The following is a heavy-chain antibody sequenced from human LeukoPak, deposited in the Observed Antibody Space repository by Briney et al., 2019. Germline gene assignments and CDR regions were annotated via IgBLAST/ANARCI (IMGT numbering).Heavy chain of an antibody. D-gene: IGHD3-22*01. Sequence: GASVKVSCKTSGYTFTNYAINWVRQAPGQGLEWMGWINTNTGNPTYAQDFTGRFVFSLDTSVSTAYLQISSLKAEDTAVYYCARDNYYDRDGYVFDYWGQGTLVTVSS. V-gene: IGHV7-4-1*02. CDR3: ARDNYYDRDGYVFDY. CDR1: GYTFTNYA. J-gene: IGHJ4*02. CDR2: INTNTGNP.